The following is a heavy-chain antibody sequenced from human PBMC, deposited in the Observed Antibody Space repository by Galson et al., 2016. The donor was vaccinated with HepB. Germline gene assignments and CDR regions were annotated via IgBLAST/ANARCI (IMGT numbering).Heavy chain of an antibody. Sequence: SLRLSCAASGFTFINAWMSWVRQAPGKGLEWVSSISGTGSTTYYADSVKGRFTISRDNSKNTLYLQMNSLRGEDTAVYYCARDGYNHVALDSWGQGTPVTVSS. CDR1: GFTFINAW. J-gene: IGHJ4*02. CDR3: ARDGYNHVALDS. V-gene: IGHV3-23*01. CDR2: ISGTGSTT. D-gene: IGHD5-18*01.